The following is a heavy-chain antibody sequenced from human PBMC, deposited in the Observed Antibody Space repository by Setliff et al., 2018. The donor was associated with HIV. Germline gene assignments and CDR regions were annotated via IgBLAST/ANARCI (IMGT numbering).Heavy chain of an antibody. CDR2: SQTTGNT. CDR1: GVFLETYY. V-gene: IGHV4-4*08. D-gene: IGHD3-10*01. J-gene: IGHJ6*04. Sequence: NPSETLSLTCSVSGVFLETYYWTWVRQSPGTGLEWIGFSQTTGNTKYNPSLRRRVSIFFDSPKNQFSLSLQSVTAADSAVYYCARDRKVLYGQGLDSYMDVWGKGATVTVSS. CDR3: ARDRKVLYGQGLDSYMDV.